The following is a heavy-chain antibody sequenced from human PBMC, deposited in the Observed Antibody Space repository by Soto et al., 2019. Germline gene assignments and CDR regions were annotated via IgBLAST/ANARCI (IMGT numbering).Heavy chain of an antibody. V-gene: IGHV3-7*04. Sequence: GSLRLSCVGSGFTFSSNWMTWVRQAPGKGLEWVANIRQDGSEINYVDSGKGRFTISRDNTKNSLYLQMNGLRAEDTAIFYCAREVVVSRGASYFGYWSPGTLVTVSS. CDR3: AREVVVSRGASYFGY. CDR1: GFTFSSNW. J-gene: IGHJ4*02. CDR2: IRQDGSEI. D-gene: IGHD2-2*01.